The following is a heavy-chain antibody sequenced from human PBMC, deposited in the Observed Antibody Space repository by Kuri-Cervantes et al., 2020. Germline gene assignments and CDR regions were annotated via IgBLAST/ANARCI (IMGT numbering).Heavy chain of an antibody. Sequence: SVKVSCKASGFTFTSSAVQWVRQARGQRLEWIGWIVVGSGNTNYAQKFQERVTITRDMSTSTACMELSSLRSEDTAVYYCAAESLGSVRPGFDPWGQGTLVTVSS. D-gene: IGHD3-16*01. J-gene: IGHJ5*02. CDR2: IVVGSGNT. CDR1: GFTFTSSA. V-gene: IGHV1-58*01. CDR3: AAESLGSVRPGFDP.